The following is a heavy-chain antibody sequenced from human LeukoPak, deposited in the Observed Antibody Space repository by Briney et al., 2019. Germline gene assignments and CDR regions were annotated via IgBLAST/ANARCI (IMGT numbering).Heavy chain of an antibody. V-gene: IGHV4-39*02. Sequence: SETLSLTCTVAGGSISSSSYYWGWIRQPPGEGLGWIGSIYYRGGTYYNPSLKSRVTISVDTSKNQFSLKLSSVTVADTAVYYCARESDRRGAFDIWGQGTMVTVSS. D-gene: IGHD3-10*01. CDR3: ARESDRRGAFDI. CDR1: GGSISSSSYY. CDR2: IYYRGGT. J-gene: IGHJ3*02.